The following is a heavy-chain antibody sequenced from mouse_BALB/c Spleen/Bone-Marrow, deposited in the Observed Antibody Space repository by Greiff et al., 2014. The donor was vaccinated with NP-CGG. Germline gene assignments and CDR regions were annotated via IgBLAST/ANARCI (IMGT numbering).Heavy chain of an antibody. CDR3: ARSGKVTFYAMDY. Sequence: VKLQESGAELVRPGSSVKISCKASGYAFSRYWMNWVKQRPGQGLEWIGQIYPGDGDTNYNGKLKGKATLTADKSSSTAYMQLSSLTSEDSAVYLCARSGKVTFYAMDYWGQGTSVTVSS. CDR2: IYPGDGDT. J-gene: IGHJ4*01. D-gene: IGHD2-2*01. CDR1: GYAFSRYW. V-gene: IGHV1-80*01.